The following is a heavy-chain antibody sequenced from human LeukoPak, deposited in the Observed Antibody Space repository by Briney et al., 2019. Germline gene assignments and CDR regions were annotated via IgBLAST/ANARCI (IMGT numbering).Heavy chain of an antibody. J-gene: IGHJ4*02. CDR3: AKDLIGARPQLFDH. V-gene: IGHV3-23*01. CDR1: GFTFSNFA. Sequence: GGPLRLSCAASGFTFSNFAMSWVRQAPGKGLEWVSGISDSADSTYYADSVKGRLTISRDNSKNTLYMQMNSLRAEDTAVYYCAKDLIGARPQLFDHWGQGTLVTVSS. CDR2: ISDSADST. D-gene: IGHD6-6*01.